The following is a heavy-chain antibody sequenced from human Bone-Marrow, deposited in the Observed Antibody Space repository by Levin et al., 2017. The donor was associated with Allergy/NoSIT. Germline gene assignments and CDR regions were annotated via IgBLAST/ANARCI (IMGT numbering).Heavy chain of an antibody. V-gene: IGHV3-23*01. CDR1: GFTFSSSA. D-gene: IGHD4-17*01. CDR3: AKAGTTVMLDYSYLDV. J-gene: IGHJ6*03. CDR2: ISAGDAST. Sequence: PGGSLRLSCAASGFTFSSSAMTWVRQAPGKGLEWVSSISAGDASTYYTDSVKGRLTVSRDNSKNTLFLQMNSLRVEDTARYYCAKAGTTVMLDYSYLDVWGEGTAVTVSS.